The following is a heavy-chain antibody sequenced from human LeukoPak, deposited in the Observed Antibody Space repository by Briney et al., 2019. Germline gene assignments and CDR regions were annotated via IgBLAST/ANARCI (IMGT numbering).Heavy chain of an antibody. J-gene: IGHJ4*02. CDR1: GYSFTSYW. V-gene: IGHV5-51*01. CDR2: IYPGDSDT. CDR3: ARHPNYYDSSGAFDY. D-gene: IGHD3-22*01. Sequence: GESLKISCKGSGYSFTSYWTGWVRQMPGKGLEWMGIIYPGDSDTRYSPSFQGQVTISADKSISTAYLQWSSLKASDTAMYYCARHPNYYDSSGAFDYWGQGTLVTVSS.